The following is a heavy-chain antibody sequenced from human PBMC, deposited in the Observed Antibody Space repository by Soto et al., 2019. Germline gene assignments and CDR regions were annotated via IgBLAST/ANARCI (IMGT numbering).Heavy chain of an antibody. J-gene: IGHJ6*03. D-gene: IGHD6-13*01. CDR2: MNPNSGNT. V-gene: IGHV1-8*01. CDR1: GYTFTSYV. Sequence: GASVKVSCKGSGYTFTSYVINWVRQATGQGLEGMGWMNPNSGNTGYAQKFQGRVTMTRNTSISTAYMELSSLRSEDTAVYYCASGSYSSSWYGVKYYYYYMDVGGKGTTVTCSS. CDR3: ASGSYSSSWYGVKYYYYYMDV.